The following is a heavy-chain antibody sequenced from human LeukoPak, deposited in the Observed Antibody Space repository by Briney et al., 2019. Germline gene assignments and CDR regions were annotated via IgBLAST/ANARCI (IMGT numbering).Heavy chain of an antibody. D-gene: IGHD6-6*01. CDR3: ARGVEYSSSSGLGY. Sequence: SETLSLTCTVSGVSISSYYWSWIRQPPGKGLEGIGYIYYSGSTNYNPSLKSRVTISVDTSKNQFYLKLSSVTAADTAVYYCARGVEYSSSSGLGYWGQGTLVTVSS. CDR2: IYYSGST. CDR1: GVSISSYY. J-gene: IGHJ4*02. V-gene: IGHV4-59*01.